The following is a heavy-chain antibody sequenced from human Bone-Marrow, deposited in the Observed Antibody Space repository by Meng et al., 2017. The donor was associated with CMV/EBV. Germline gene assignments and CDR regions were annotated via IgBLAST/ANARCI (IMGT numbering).Heavy chain of an antibody. J-gene: IGHJ1*01. CDR3: ANDKGYYDSSGYYSEYFPH. Sequence: GESLKISCAASGFNFDDYAMHWVRQAPGKGLEWVSLITFDGGRIYYADSVKGRFTISRDNSKNSLYLQMDSLRAEDTALYYCANDKGYYDSSGYYSEYFPHWGPGNRV. CDR2: ITFDGGRI. CDR1: GFNFDDYA. D-gene: IGHD3-22*01. V-gene: IGHV3-43D*03.